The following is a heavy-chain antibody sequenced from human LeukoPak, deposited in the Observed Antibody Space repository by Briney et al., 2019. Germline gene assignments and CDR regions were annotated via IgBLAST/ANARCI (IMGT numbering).Heavy chain of an antibody. D-gene: IGHD3-16*02. Sequence: ASVKVSCKASGYTFTSYYMHWVRQAPGQGLEWMGIINPSGGSTSYAQKFQCRVTMIRDTSTSTVYMELSSLRSEDTAVYYCARAGHVWGSYRYREDYWGQGTLVTVSS. V-gene: IGHV1-46*01. CDR2: INPSGGST. J-gene: IGHJ4*02. CDR3: ARAGHVWGSYRYREDY. CDR1: GYTFTSYY.